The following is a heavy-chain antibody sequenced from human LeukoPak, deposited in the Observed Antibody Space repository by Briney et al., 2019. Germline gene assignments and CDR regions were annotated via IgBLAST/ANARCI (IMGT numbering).Heavy chain of an antibody. CDR3: ARAIVGATLQAFDI. Sequence: GGSLTVSCAASGFTFSRYWMHWVRQGPGKGLEWVSAISGHTYYTDSVKGRFTISRDNSKNTLYLQMNSLRAEDTAFYYCARAIVGATLQAFDIWGQGTIISVSS. J-gene: IGHJ3*02. V-gene: IGHV3-23*01. CDR2: ISGHT. CDR1: GFTFSRYW. D-gene: IGHD1-26*01.